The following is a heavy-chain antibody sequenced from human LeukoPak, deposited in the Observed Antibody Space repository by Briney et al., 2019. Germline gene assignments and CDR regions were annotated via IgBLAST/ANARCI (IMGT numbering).Heavy chain of an antibody. J-gene: IGHJ5*02. CDR1: GGTFSSYA. Sequence: VKVSCKASGGTFSSYAISWVRQAPGQGLEWMGGIIPIFGTANYAQKFQGRVTITTDESTSTAYMELSSLRSEDTAVYYCTREYSSWPVTTYLNWFDPWGQGTLVTVSS. D-gene: IGHD4-17*01. CDR2: IIPIFGTA. V-gene: IGHV1-69*05. CDR3: TREYSSWPVTTYLNWFDP.